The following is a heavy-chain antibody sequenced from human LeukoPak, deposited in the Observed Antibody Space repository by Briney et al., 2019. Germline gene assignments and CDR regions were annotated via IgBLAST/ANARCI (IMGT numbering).Heavy chain of an antibody. CDR2: ISSSSSYI. J-gene: IGHJ4*02. CDR3: ARNNDY. V-gene: IGHV3-21*01. CDR1: GFTFSSYS. Sequence: GGSLRLSCAASGFTFSSYSMNWVRRAPGKGLEWVSSISSSSSYIYHADSVKGRFTIYRDNAKNSLYLQMNSLRAEDTAVYYCARNNDYWGQGTLVTVSS.